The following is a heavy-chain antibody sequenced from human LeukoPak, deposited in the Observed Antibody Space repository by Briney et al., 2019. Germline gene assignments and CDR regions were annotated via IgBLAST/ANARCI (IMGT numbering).Heavy chain of an antibody. CDR1: GGTFSSYA. CDR2: ISGYNGNT. CDR3: ARLPLGYCSGGSCPYYFDY. J-gene: IGHJ4*02. V-gene: IGHV1-18*01. Sequence: ASVKVSCKASGGTFSSYAISWVRQAPGQGLEWMGWISGYNGNTNSAQKVQGRVTMTTDTSTSTAYMELRSLRSDDTAVYYCARLPLGYCSGGSCPYYFDYWGQGTLVTVSS. D-gene: IGHD2-15*01.